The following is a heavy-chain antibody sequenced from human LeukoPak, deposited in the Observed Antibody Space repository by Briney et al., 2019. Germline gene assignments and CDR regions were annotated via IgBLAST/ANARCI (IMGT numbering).Heavy chain of an antibody. CDR2: IGYSGTNT. CDR1: GFSFSSFG. CDR3: ARDLTGKYYIAY. D-gene: IGHD2-8*02. J-gene: IGHJ4*02. Sequence: GGSLRLSCAASGFSFSSFGMHWVRQAPGEGLEWVAYIGYSGTNTHYADSVKGRFTISRDNSKNTMRLQMNSLRAADTALYSCARDLTGKYYIAYWGQGTLVTVSS. V-gene: IGHV3-30*02.